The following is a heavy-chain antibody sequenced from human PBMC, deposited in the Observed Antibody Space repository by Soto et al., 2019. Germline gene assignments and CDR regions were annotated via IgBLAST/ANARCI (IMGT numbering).Heavy chain of an antibody. J-gene: IGHJ4*02. V-gene: IGHV5-51*01. Sequence: EVQLVQSGAEVRKPGESLQISCKGSGYNFAIYWVAWVRQMPGKGLEWMGVIYPGDSDTRYSPSFEGQVTISADKSISAAYLQWSSLKASDTAIYYCARQDGDGLYYFDYWGQGTLVTVSS. D-gene: IGHD4-17*01. CDR1: GYNFAIYW. CDR3: ARQDGDGLYYFDY. CDR2: IYPGDSDT.